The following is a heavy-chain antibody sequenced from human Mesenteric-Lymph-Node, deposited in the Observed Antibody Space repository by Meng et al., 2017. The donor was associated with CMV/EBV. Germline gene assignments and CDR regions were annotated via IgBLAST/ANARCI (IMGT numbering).Heavy chain of an antibody. CDR1: GFSLSSSGVG. CDR2: IYWDDDK. CDR3: AHTGGSGSFPY. J-gene: IGHJ4*02. V-gene: IGHV2-5*02. Sequence: TCPFSGFSLSSSGVGVGWIRQPPGKALEWLALIYWDDDKLYSPSLKSRLTITKGTSKNQVVLTMTNMDPLDTATHYCAHTGGSGSFPYWGQGILVTVSS. D-gene: IGHD3-10*01.